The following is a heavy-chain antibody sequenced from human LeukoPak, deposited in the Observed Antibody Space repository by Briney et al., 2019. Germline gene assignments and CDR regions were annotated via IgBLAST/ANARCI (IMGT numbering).Heavy chain of an antibody. Sequence: ASVKVSCKASGYTFTSYGISWVRQAPGQGLEWMRWISAYNGNTNYAQKLQGRVTITTDTSTSTAYMELRSLRSDDTAVYYCARDGYGDYVGFLRFEDYWGQGTLVTVSS. CDR1: GYTFTSYG. CDR2: ISAYNGNT. CDR3: ARDGYGDYVGFLRFEDY. V-gene: IGHV1-18*01. J-gene: IGHJ4*02. D-gene: IGHD4-17*01.